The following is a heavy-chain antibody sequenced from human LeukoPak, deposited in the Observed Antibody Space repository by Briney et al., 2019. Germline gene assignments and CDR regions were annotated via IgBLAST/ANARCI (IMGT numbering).Heavy chain of an antibody. V-gene: IGHV3-30-3*01. Sequence: GGSLRLSCAASGFTFSSYAMHWVRLAPGKGLEWVAVISYDGSNKYYADSVKGRFTISRDNSKNTLYLQMNSLRAEDTAVYYCARDDGRFGELATRDYWGQGTLVTVSS. D-gene: IGHD3-10*01. J-gene: IGHJ4*02. CDR2: ISYDGSNK. CDR3: ARDDGRFGELATRDY. CDR1: GFTFSSYA.